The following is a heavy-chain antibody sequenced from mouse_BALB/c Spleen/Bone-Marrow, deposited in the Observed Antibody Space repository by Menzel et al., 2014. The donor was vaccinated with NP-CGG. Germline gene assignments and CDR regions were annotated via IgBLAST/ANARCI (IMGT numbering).Heavy chain of an antibody. V-gene: IGHV14-3*02. D-gene: IGHD1-1*01. CDR3: ARYSYGTLLDY. CDR1: GFXXXXXX. CDR2: IDPANGNT. J-gene: IGHJ2*01. Sequence: VQLQQSGAELVKSGASVKLSCTASGFXXXXXXXXWVKQXPEXXXXWIGRIDPANGNTKYDPKFQGKATITADTSSNTAYLQLSSLTSEDTAVYYCARYSYGTLLDYWGQGTTLTVSS.